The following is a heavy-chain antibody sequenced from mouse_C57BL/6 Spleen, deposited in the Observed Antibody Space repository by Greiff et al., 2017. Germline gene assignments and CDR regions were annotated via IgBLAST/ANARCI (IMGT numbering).Heavy chain of an antibody. CDR3: ANTAWFAY. CDR2: INPGSGGT. Sequence: QVQLQQSGAELVRPGTSVKVSCTASGYAFTNYLIEWVKQRPGQGLEWIGVINPGSGGTNYNEKFKGKATLTAANSSSPAYMQLSSLTSEDSAVYFCANTAWFAYWGQGTLVTVAA. V-gene: IGHV1-54*01. J-gene: IGHJ3*01. CDR1: GYAFTNYL. D-gene: IGHD5-1-1*01.